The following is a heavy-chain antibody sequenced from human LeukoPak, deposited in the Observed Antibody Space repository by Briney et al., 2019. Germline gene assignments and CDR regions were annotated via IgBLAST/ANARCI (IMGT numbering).Heavy chain of an antibody. CDR3: ARDKRNYSSSQRSAFDI. Sequence: PGGSLRLSCAASGFTFSSYSMNWVRQAPGKGLEWVSSISSSSSYIYYADSVKGRFTISRDNVKNSLYLQMNSLRAEDTAVYYCARDKRNYSSSQRSAFDIWGQGTMVTVSS. D-gene: IGHD6-13*01. CDR2: ISSSSSYI. V-gene: IGHV3-21*01. CDR1: GFTFSSYS. J-gene: IGHJ3*02.